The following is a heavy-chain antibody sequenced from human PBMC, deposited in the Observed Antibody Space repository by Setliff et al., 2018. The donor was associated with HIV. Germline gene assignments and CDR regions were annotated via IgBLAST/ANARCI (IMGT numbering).Heavy chain of an antibody. CDR3: ARAQYPGGSGSDYLLDP. CDR1: GFTFSCYE. D-gene: IGHD3-10*01. CDR2: ISSSGSIT. Sequence: GGSLRLSCAASGFTFSCYEMNWVRQAPGKGLEWVSYISSSGSITYYADSVKGRFTISRDNAKNSLYLQMNSLRDEDTAVYYCARAQYPGGSGSDYLLDPWGQGSLVTVSS. V-gene: IGHV3-48*03. J-gene: IGHJ5*02.